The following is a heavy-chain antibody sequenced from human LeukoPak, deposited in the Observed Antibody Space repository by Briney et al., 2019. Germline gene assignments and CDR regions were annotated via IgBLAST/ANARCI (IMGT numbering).Heavy chain of an antibody. J-gene: IGHJ4*02. Sequence: GGSLRLSCAGSGFTFSSYYMSWVRQAPGKGLEWVANIKGDGSEIYYVDSVKGRFTISRDSAENSLYLQMNSLRAEDTAVYYCAREATYNYAYALDYWGQGTLVTVSS. CDR3: AREATYNYAYALDY. CDR1: GFTFSSYY. D-gene: IGHD5-18*01. CDR2: IKGDGSEI. V-gene: IGHV3-7*01.